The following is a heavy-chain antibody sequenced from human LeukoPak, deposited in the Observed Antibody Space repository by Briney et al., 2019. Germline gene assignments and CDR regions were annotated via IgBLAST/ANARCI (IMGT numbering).Heavy chain of an antibody. Sequence: GASLKISCKGSGSRFTGYWIGWVRRMPGKGLEWMGTIYPGDSDTRYSPSLQGQVTISADKSISTAYLQWSSLKASDTAIYYCARLFGGGPKTTPFDYWGQGTLVTVSS. CDR1: GSRFTGYW. V-gene: IGHV5-51*01. CDR3: ARLFGGGPKTTPFDY. J-gene: IGHJ4*02. D-gene: IGHD2-15*01. CDR2: IYPGDSDT.